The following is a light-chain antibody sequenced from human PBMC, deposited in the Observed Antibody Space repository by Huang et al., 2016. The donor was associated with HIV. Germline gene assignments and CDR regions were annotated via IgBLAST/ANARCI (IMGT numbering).Light chain of an antibody. CDR3: HQYYTLPRT. V-gene: IGKV3-15*01. Sequence: EILLTQSPATLSVSPGARVTLSCRASETVSEHLAWFQQRPGQTPKLLIYGASNRATGVPPRFSGRGSGTEFGLTITNLQSEDFSSYFCHQYYTLPRTFGQGTKVEI. CDR1: ETVSEH. J-gene: IGKJ1*01. CDR2: GAS.